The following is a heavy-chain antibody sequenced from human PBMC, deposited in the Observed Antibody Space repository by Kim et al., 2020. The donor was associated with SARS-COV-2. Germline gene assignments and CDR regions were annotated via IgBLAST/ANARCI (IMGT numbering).Heavy chain of an antibody. V-gene: IGHV4-34*01. CDR3: ARGPRWLRSQRHYYYGMDV. Sequence: RVTLSVDTSKNQFSLKLSSVTAADTAVYYCARGPRWLRSQRHYYYGMDVWGQGTTVTVSS. D-gene: IGHD5-12*01. J-gene: IGHJ6*02.